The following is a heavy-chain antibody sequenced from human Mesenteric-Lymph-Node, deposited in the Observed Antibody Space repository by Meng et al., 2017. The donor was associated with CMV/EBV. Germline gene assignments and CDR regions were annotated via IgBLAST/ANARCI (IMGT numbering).Heavy chain of an antibody. D-gene: IGHD1-26*01. Sequence: ASAKVSCKASGYTFTGYYMHWVRQAPGQGLEWMGWINPNSGGTNYAQRFQGRVTMTRDTSISTAYMELSRLRSDDTAVYYCATVVGATTHAFDIWGQGTMVTVSS. V-gene: IGHV1-2*02. CDR2: INPNSGGT. CDR1: GYTFTGYY. CDR3: ATVVGATTHAFDI. J-gene: IGHJ3*02.